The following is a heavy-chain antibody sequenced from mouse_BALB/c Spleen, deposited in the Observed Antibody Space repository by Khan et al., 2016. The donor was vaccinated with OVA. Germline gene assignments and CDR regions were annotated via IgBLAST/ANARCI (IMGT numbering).Heavy chain of an antibody. D-gene: IGHD2-14*01. V-gene: IGHV1-4*01. CDR3: VRRTTEYALDY. Sequence: QLKQSGAELARPGASVKMSCKASGYTFSSHTMHWVKQRPGQGLEWIGYINPRSGYTQYNQKFNDKATLTADISSSTAYMQLSSLTSEDSAVYYCVRRTTEYALDYWGQGTSVTVSS. CDR2: INPRSGYT. CDR1: GYTFSSHT. J-gene: IGHJ4*01.